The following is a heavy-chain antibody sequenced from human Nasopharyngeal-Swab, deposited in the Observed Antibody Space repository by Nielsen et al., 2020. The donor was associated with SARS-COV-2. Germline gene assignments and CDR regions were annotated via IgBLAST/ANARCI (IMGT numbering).Heavy chain of an antibody. J-gene: IGHJ4*02. CDR3: ARTLYDIVTDQYEGYDN. CDR1: GVFISRGGAY. CDR2: IYFSGDT. D-gene: IGHD3-9*01. Sequence: SETLSLTCAVSGVFISRGGAYWSWLRQPPGKGLEWIGYIYFSGDTDYNPALQSRVSISADTSRNQFSLKLTSVTAADTAVYYCARTLYDIVTDQYEGYDNWGPGILVTVSS. V-gene: IGHV4-30-4*08.